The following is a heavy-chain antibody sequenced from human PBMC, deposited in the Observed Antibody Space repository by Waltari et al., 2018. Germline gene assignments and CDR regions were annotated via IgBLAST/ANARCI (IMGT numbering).Heavy chain of an antibody. CDR2: IDWDDDK. D-gene: IGHD4-17*01. V-gene: IGHV2-70*15. CDR3: ARMHSNDYGDYFDY. J-gene: IGHJ4*02. Sequence: QVTLRESGPALVKPTQTLTLTSTFSGFSLSTSGLCVSWIRQPPGKALEWLARIDWDDDKYYSTSLKTRLTISKDTSKNQVVLTMTNMDPVDTATYYCARMHSNDYGDYFDYWGQGTLVTVSS. CDR1: GFSLSTSGLC.